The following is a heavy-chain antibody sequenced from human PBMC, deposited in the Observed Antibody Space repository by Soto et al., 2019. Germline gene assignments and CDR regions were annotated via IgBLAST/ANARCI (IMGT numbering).Heavy chain of an antibody. J-gene: IGHJ4*02. CDR2: IYRTGST. D-gene: IGHD1-7*01. V-gene: IGHV4-38-2*01. CDR3: ASRDPGTSVDY. CDR1: GYSISSGYY. Sequence: SETLSLTCAVSGYSISSGYYWGWLRQPPGKGLEWIGSIYRTGSTNYNPSLKGRVTISLDKSENQFSLKVTSLTAADTAVYYCASRDPGTSVDYWGQGTLVTVSS.